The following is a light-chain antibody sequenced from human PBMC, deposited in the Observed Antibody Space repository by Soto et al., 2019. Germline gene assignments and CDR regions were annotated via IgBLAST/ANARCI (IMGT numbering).Light chain of an antibody. J-gene: IGKJ1*01. Sequence: VVMTQSPATRSVSPGERATLSCRSSQMVSSNLAGYHQKPGQAPRLLIYGASTRAPGIPARFSGSGSGTEFALPINNLQSEDFAVYYCQQYNNWRTFGQGTKVDIK. V-gene: IGKV3-15*01. CDR1: QMVSSN. CDR2: GAS. CDR3: QQYNNWRT.